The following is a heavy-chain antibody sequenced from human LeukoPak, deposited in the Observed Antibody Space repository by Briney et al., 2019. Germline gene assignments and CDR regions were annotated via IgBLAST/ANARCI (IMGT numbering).Heavy chain of an antibody. CDR2: IRYDGSNK. CDR1: RFTFNSYG. V-gene: IGHV3-30*02. J-gene: IGHJ4*02. D-gene: IGHD4-23*01. CDR3: AKVIRTTVVTTAFDY. Sequence: GGSLRLSCAASRFTFNSYGMHWVRQAPGKGLEWVAFIRYDGSNKYYADSVKGRFTISRDNYKNTLYLQMNSLRTEDTAVYYCAKVIRTTVVTTAFDYWGQGTLVTVSS.